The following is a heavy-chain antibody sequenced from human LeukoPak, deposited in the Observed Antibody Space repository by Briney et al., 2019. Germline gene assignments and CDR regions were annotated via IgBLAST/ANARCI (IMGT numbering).Heavy chain of an antibody. CDR2: IYSSGST. D-gene: IGHD2-15*01. CDR3: ASRWTYYFDY. CDR1: GGSISSSNYY. J-gene: IGHJ4*02. V-gene: IGHV4-39*01. Sequence: KPSETLSLTCTVSGGSISSSNYYWGWIRQPPGKGLEWIGSIYSSGSTYYNPSLKSRVTISVDTSKNQFSLKLSSVTAADTAVYYCASRWTYYFDYWGQGTLVTVSS.